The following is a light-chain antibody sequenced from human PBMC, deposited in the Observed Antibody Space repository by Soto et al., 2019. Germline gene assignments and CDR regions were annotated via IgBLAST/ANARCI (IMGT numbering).Light chain of an antibody. J-gene: IGKJ1*01. V-gene: IGKV3-11*01. CDR1: ENVRTF. CDR2: GAS. CDR3: QQHSHWPPWT. Sequence: EVGLSHCPAPLSLSPVELATLSRTASENVRTFVDWYQQKPGQAPRLLIYGASNRATGIPARFSGSGSGTDFTLTISNLEPEDFAVYYCQQHSHWPPWTFGQGTKVDIK.